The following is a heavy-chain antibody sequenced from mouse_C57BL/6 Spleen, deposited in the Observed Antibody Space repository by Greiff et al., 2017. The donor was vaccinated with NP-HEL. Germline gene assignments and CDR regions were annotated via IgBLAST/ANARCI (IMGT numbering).Heavy chain of an antibody. J-gene: IGHJ1*03. CDR2: ISTYYGDA. V-gene: IGHV1-67*01. D-gene: IGHD1-1*01. CDR1: GYTFTDYA. CDR3: ARGDPYGSKTLYWYFDV. Sequence: QVQLKQSGPELVRPGVSVKISCKGSGYTFTDYAMHWVKQSHAKSLEWIGVISTYYGDASYNQKFKDKATMTVDTSSSTAYMQLSSLTSEDSAVYYCARGDPYGSKTLYWYFDVWGTGTTVTVSS.